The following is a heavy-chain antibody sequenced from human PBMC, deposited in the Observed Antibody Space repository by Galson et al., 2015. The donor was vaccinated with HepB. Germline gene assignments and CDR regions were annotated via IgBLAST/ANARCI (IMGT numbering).Heavy chain of an antibody. J-gene: IGHJ3*02. Sequence: SLRLSCAASGFTFSSYGMHWVRQAPGKGLEWVAVISYDGSNKYYADSVKGRFTISRDNSKNTLYLQMNSLRAEDTAVYYCAKGPDLDAFDIWGQGTMVTVSS. CDR3: AKGPDLDAFDI. D-gene: IGHD3-3*01. CDR2: ISYDGSNK. CDR1: GFTFSSYG. V-gene: IGHV3-30*18.